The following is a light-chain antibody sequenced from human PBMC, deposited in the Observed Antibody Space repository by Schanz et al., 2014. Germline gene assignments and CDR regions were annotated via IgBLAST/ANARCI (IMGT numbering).Light chain of an antibody. CDR1: SSDVGGYNY. Sequence: QSALTQPASVSGSPGQSITISCTGTSSDVGGYNYVSWYQQHPGKAPKLMIYEGSKRPSGVSNRFSGSKSGNTASLTISGLQAEDEADYYCFSYAGSSIWVFGGGTKLTVL. CDR2: EGS. J-gene: IGLJ3*02. V-gene: IGLV2-23*01. CDR3: FSYAGSSIWV.